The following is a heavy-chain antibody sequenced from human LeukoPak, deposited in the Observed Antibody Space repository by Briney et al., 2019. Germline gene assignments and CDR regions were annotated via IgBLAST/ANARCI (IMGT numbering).Heavy chain of an antibody. CDR3: TTIRPGY. D-gene: IGHD5-12*01. CDR1: GFTFSSYW. J-gene: IGHJ4*02. Sequence: GGSLRLSCAASGFTFSSYWIHWVRQLPGKGLVWVSRIEDGGTTTDYADSVKGRFTISRDDAKNTLYLQMNSLRAEDTAVYYCTTIRPGYWGQGTLVTVSP. V-gene: IGHV3-74*01. CDR2: IEDGGTTT.